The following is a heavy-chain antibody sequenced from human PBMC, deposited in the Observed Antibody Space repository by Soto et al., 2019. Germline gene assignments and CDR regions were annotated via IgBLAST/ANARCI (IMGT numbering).Heavy chain of an antibody. V-gene: IGHV3-30*03. CDR2: ISYDGSNR. J-gene: IGHJ4*02. CDR3: ARDLYDILTADYRGLDS. Sequence: PWGSVRLSCAASVAAFDSYSFHWFRQAPGKGLEWVAVISYDGSNRHYADSVNGRFIISRDNSKNSLDLEMNSLRPEDTAVYYCARDLYDILTADYRGLDSWGQGALVTVSS. D-gene: IGHD3-9*01. CDR1: VAAFDSYS.